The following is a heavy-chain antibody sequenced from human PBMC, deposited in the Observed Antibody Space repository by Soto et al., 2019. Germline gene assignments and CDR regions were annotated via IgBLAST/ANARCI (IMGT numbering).Heavy chain of an antibody. CDR2: INHSGGT. CDR3: ARAPLGTLRYYYGSGSKKLNWFDP. CDR1: GGSFSGYY. D-gene: IGHD3-10*01. V-gene: IGHV4-34*01. Sequence: SETLSLTCAVYGGSFSGYYWSWIRQPPGKGLEWIGEINHSGGTNYNPSLKSRVTISVDTSKNQFSLKLSSVTAADTAVYYCARAPLGTLRYYYGSGSKKLNWFDPWGQGTLVTVSS. J-gene: IGHJ5*02.